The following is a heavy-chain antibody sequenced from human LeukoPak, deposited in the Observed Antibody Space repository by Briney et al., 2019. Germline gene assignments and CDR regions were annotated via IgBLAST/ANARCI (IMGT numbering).Heavy chain of an antibody. Sequence: SETLSLTCTVSGGSISSSSYYWGWLRQPPGKGLEWIGEINHSGSTNYNPSLKSRVTISVDTSKNQFSLKLSSVTAADTAVYYCARANMVRGVHYWGQGTLVTVSS. V-gene: IGHV4-39*07. CDR1: GGSISSSSYY. J-gene: IGHJ4*02. CDR3: ARANMVRGVHY. D-gene: IGHD3-10*01. CDR2: INHSGST.